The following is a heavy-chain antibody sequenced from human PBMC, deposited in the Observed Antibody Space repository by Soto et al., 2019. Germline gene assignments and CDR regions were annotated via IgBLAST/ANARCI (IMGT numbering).Heavy chain of an antibody. J-gene: IGHJ4*02. V-gene: IGHV3-15*01. CDR3: TTHKTSGFDN. D-gene: IGHD6-6*01. Sequence: EVQLVESGGGLVKPGGSLRLSCAASGFTFSNAWMSWVRQAPGKGLEWVGSIKSKTDGGTTDYAAPVKGRFTISRDDSKDALYLQMNSLKTEDTAVYYCTTHKTSGFDNWGQGTLVTVSS. CDR2: IKSKTDGGTT. CDR1: GFTFSNAW.